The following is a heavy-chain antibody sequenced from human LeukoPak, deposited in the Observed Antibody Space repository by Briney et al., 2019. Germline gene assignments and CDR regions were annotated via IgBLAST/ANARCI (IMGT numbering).Heavy chain of an antibody. CDR1: GFTFSSHA. CDR2: IWYDEGNR. Sequence: GGSLRLSCAASGFTFSSHAMHWVRQAPGKGLEWVAFIWYDEGNRYYADSVEGRFTISRDNSKNTLYLQMNSLSTEDTAVYYCAKDLGTDYWGQGTLVTVSS. CDR3: AKDLGTDY. J-gene: IGHJ4*02. V-gene: IGHV3-30*02.